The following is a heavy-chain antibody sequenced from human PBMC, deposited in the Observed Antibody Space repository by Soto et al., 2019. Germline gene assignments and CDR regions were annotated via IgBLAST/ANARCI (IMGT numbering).Heavy chain of an antibody. V-gene: IGHV4-31*03. J-gene: IGHJ5*02. D-gene: IGHD3-10*01. CDR3: ARGVYGEYWFDP. CDR2: IYYSGST. CDR1: GGSISSVGYY. Sequence: QVQLQESGPGLVKPSQTLSLTCTVSGGSISSVGYYWSWIRQHPGKGLEWIGYIYYSGSTYYNPSLKSRVTISVDTSKNQFFLKLSSVTAADTAVYYCARGVYGEYWFDPWGQGTLVTVSS.